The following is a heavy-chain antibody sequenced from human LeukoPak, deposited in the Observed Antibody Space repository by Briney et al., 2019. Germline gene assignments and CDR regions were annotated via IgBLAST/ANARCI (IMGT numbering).Heavy chain of an antibody. CDR3: ARRDYVWGSYRLGQFDY. D-gene: IGHD3-16*02. Sequence: PPETLSLTCAVYGGSFSGYYWSWIRQPPGKGLEWIGEINHSGSTNYNPSLKSRVTISVDTSKNQFSLKLSSVTAADTAVYYCARRDYVWGSYRLGQFDYWGQGTLVTVSS. CDR2: INHSGST. V-gene: IGHV4-34*01. CDR1: GGSFSGYY. J-gene: IGHJ4*02.